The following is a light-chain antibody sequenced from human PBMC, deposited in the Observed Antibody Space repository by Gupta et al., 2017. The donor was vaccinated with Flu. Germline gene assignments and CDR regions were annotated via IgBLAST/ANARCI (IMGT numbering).Light chain of an antibody. CDR2: GNS. V-gene: IGLV1-40*01. J-gene: IGLJ3*02. Sequence: QSVLTPPPSVSGATGQSVTIPCTGSSSHIGAGYDVHWYQQLPGTAPNLLIYGNSNRPSGVPDRFSGSKSGTSASLAITGLQAEDEADYYCQSYDSSLSVFGGGTKLTVL. CDR3: QSYDSSLSV. CDR1: SSHIGAGYD.